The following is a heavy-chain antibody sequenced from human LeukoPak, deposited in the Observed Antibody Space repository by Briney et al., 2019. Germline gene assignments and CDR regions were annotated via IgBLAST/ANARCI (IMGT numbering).Heavy chain of an antibody. CDR1: GGSITSYY. CDR3: ARQLAVAGPYYYGMDV. D-gene: IGHD6-19*01. CDR2: ISHSGRT. Sequence: SETLSLTCTVSGGSITSYYWSWIRQPPGKGLEWIGYISHSGRTNHNPSLKSRVTVSGDTSKNQFSLKLSSVTAADTAVYYCARQLAVAGPYYYGMDVWGQGTTITVSS. V-gene: IGHV4-59*08. J-gene: IGHJ6*02.